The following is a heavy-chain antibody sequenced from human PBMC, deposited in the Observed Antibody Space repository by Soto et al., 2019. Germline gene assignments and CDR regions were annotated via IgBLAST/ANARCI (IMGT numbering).Heavy chain of an antibody. V-gene: IGHV4-61*01. J-gene: IGHJ4*02. CDR2: IYYSGST. CDR3: ARRSYGSGSYSIDY. CDR1: GGSVSSGSYY. D-gene: IGHD3-10*01. Sequence: HVQLQESGPGLVKPSETLSLTCTVSGGSVSSGSYYWSWIRQPPGKGLEWIGYIYYSGSTNYNPSLKSRVTISVDTSKNQFSLKLSSVTAADTAVYYCARRSYGSGSYSIDYWGQGTLVTVSS.